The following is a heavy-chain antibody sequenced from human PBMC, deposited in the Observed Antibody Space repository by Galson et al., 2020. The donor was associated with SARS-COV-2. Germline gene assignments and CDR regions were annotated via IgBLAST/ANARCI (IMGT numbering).Heavy chain of an antibody. Sequence: GESLKISCAASGFTFSNYAMAWVRQAPGKGLGWVSAISGSGASTYYADSVKGRLTISRDNSKNTAYLQMNRLRGEDTAVYYGAKDRTYDYRNDVWFDPWGRGTLVTVSS. CDR2: ISGSGAST. J-gene: IGHJ5*02. CDR1: GFTFSNYA. V-gene: IGHV3-23*01. CDR3: AKDRTYDYRNDVWFDP. D-gene: IGHD4-4*01.